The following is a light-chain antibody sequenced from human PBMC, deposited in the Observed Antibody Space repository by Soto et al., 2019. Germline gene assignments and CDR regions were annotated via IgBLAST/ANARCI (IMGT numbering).Light chain of an antibody. CDR2: DVT. Sequence: QSVLTQPASVSGSPGQSITISCTGTSSDVGGYNYVSWYQQQPGKAPKFMIYDVTNRPSGVSNRFSGSKSGNTASLTISGLQAEDEAEYYCCSYTTSNTRQIVVGTGTKVTVL. CDR3: CSYTTSNTRQIV. CDR1: SSDVGGYNY. V-gene: IGLV2-14*01. J-gene: IGLJ1*01.